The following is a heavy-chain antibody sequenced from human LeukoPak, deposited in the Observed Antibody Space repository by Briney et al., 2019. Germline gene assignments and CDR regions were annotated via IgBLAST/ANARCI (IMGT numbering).Heavy chain of an antibody. V-gene: IGHV3-7*01. J-gene: IGHJ4*02. Sequence: GGSLRLSCAASGFTFSNYWMTWVRQAPGKGLVWVANIKEDGSENYYVDSVKGRFTVSRDNAKNSLHLQMNSLRAEDTAVYYCARVRSGYYFDYWGQGTLVTVSS. CDR2: IKEDGSEN. CDR3: ARVRSGYYFDY. CDR1: GFTFSNYW. D-gene: IGHD3-10*01.